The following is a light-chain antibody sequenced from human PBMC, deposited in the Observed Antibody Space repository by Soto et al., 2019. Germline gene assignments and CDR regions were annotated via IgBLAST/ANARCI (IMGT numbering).Light chain of an antibody. J-gene: IGKJ4*01. CDR1: QSVGNN. Sequence: EIVLTQSPATLSVSPGERATLSCRASQSVGNNFAWYQQKPGQAPRLLIFATSTRATGVPARFSGSGSGTQFTLTIRILQSEYFAVYYCQESGDWPLTFRGGAKVEIE. CDR3: QESGDWPLT. CDR2: ATS. V-gene: IGKV3-15*01.